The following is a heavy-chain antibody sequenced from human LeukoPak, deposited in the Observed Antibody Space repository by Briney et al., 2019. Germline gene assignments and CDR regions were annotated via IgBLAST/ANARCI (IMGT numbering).Heavy chain of an antibody. CDR2: ISGSGDTT. Sequence: PGGSLRLSCAASGFIFSRYAMSWVRQAPGKGLEWVSAISGSGDTTYYADSVKGRFTNSRDNSKNTLYLQMNSLRAEDTAVYYCAKMAGDPGPEYFQHWGQGTLVTVSS. J-gene: IGHJ1*01. CDR3: AKMAGDPGPEYFQH. V-gene: IGHV3-23*01. CDR1: GFIFSRYA. D-gene: IGHD2-21*02.